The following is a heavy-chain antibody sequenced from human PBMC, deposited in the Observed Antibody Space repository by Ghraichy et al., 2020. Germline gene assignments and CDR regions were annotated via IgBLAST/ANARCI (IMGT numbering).Heavy chain of an antibody. CDR3: ARGGEPWYYDILTGYPPKPYYYYMDV. CDR2: IWYDGSNK. D-gene: IGHD3-9*01. J-gene: IGHJ6*03. CDR1: GFTFSSYG. Sequence: GGSLRLSCAASGFTFSSYGMHWVRQAPGKGLEWVAVIWYDGSNKYYADSVKGRFTISRDNSKNTLYLQMNSLRAEDTAVYYCARGGEPWYYDILTGYPPKPYYYYMDVWGKGTTVTVSS. V-gene: IGHV3-33*01.